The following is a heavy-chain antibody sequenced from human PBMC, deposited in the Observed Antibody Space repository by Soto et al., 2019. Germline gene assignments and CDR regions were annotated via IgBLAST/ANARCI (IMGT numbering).Heavy chain of an antibody. Sequence: QITLKESGPTLVKPTQTLTLTCTFSGFSLSTSGVGVGWIRQPPGKALEWLALIYWDDHKRYSPSLKSRLTLTKDTSKNQVVLTRTNMDPLDTATYYCGLLRGDCISTSCYYHYHGMDVRGQGTTVTGSS. V-gene: IGHV2-5*02. D-gene: IGHD2-2*01. CDR2: IYWDDHK. CDR1: GFSLSTSGVG. J-gene: IGHJ6*02. CDR3: GLLRGDCISTSCYYHYHGMDV.